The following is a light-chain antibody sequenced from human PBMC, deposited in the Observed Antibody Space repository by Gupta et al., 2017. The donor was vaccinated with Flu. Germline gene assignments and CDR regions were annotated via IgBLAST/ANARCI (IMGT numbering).Light chain of an antibody. Sequence: QSVLTQPPSISAAPGQSVTISCSGSSSNIGNTYVSWYQQLPGTAPKLLIYENNKRPSGIPDRFSGSKSGTSAALSITGLQTGDEADYYCGTWDGSRSTVVFGTGTKVTVL. J-gene: IGLJ1*01. V-gene: IGLV1-51*02. CDR3: GTWDGSRSTVV. CDR1: SSNIGNTY. CDR2: ENN.